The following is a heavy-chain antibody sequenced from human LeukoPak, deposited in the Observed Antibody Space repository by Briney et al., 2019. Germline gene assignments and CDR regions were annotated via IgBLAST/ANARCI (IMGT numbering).Heavy chain of an antibody. CDR2: ISAYNGNT. Sequence: ASVKVSCKASGYTFTSYGISWVRQAPGQGLEWMGWISAYNGNTNYAQKFQGRVTMTTDTSTSTAYMELRSLRSDDTAVYYCARDRPNYGEFDYWGQGTLVTVSS. CDR1: GYTFTSYG. J-gene: IGHJ4*02. CDR3: ARDRPNYGEFDY. D-gene: IGHD4-17*01. V-gene: IGHV1-18*01.